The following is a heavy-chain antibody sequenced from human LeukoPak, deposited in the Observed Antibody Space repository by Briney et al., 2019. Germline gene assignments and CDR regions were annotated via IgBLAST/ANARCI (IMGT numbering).Heavy chain of an antibody. CDR2: ISYDGSNK. Sequence: GGSLRLSCAASGFTFSSYAMHWVRQAPGKGLEWVAVISYDGSNKYYADSVKGRFTISRDNFKNTLYLQMNSLRAEDTAVYYCARGAEEWPDDYWGQGTLVTVSS. CDR3: ARGAEEWPDDY. V-gene: IGHV3-30*04. J-gene: IGHJ4*02. D-gene: IGHD3-3*01. CDR1: GFTFSSYA.